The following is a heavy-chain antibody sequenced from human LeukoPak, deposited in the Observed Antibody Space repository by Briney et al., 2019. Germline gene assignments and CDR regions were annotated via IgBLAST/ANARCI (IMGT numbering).Heavy chain of an antibody. CDR1: GGSIFNNDYY. V-gene: IGHV4-39*07. CDR3: ARELHGLGRLRDGGFDY. Sequence: SETLSLTCTVSGGSIFNNDYYWAWIRQSPGQELEWIGSVYYTGTTFYNPSLESRVTMSLDTSKNQFSLILNSVTAADTAVYFCARELHGLGRLRDGGFDYWGRGALVTVSS. CDR2: VYYTGTT. J-gene: IGHJ4*02. D-gene: IGHD3-10*01.